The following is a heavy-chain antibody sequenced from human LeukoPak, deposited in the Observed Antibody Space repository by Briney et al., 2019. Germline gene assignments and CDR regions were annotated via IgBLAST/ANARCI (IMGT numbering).Heavy chain of an antibody. D-gene: IGHD4-11*01. J-gene: IGHJ4*02. Sequence: SETLSLICTVSGGSISGSYWSWIRQPPGKGLEWIAYMYNSGSTNYNPSLKSRVTISIDTSKNQFSLKLSSLTAADTAIYYCARGIESYGNYGYWGQGILVTVSS. CDR2: MYNSGST. V-gene: IGHV4-59*01. CDR1: GGSISGSY. CDR3: ARGIESYGNYGY.